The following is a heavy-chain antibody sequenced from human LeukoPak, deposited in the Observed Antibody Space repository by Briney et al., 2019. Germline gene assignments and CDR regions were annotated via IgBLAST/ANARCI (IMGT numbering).Heavy chain of an antibody. Sequence: SETLSLTCTVSNGSISSRSHYWGWIRQPPGKGLEWIGSVYYSGNTYFNPSFKSRVTISVDTSKNQFSLKLTSVTAADTAVYYCARFNAHDYGDLFDFWGQGTLVTVSS. D-gene: IGHD4-17*01. J-gene: IGHJ4*02. CDR3: ARFNAHDYGDLFDF. V-gene: IGHV4-39*07. CDR2: VYYSGNT. CDR1: NGSISSRSHY.